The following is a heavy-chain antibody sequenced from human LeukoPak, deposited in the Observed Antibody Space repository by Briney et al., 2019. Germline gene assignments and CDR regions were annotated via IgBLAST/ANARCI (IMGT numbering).Heavy chain of an antibody. CDR1: GGSISSGSYY. J-gene: IGHJ5*02. D-gene: IGHD2-8*01. V-gene: IGHV4-61*02. CDR2: IYTSGST. CDR3: AREEMVYGNWFDP. Sequence: PSQTLSLTCTVSGGSISSGSYYWSWIRQPAGKGLEWIGRIYTSGSTNYNPSLKSRVTISVDTSKNQFSLKLSSVTAADTAVYYCAREEMVYGNWFDPWGQGTLVTVSS.